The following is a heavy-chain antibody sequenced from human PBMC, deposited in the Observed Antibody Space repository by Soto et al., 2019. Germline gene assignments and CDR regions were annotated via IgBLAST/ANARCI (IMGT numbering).Heavy chain of an antibody. Sequence: LRLSCAASGFTFSTYWMHWVRQAPGKGLVWVSGINSDGSTTFYADSVKGRFTISRDNAKNTLYVQMNSLRAEDTAVYYCARDYYGAVQHWGQGTLVTVSS. CDR3: ARDYYGAVQH. CDR2: INSDGSTT. D-gene: IGHD4-17*01. CDR1: GFTFSTYW. J-gene: IGHJ1*01. V-gene: IGHV3-74*01.